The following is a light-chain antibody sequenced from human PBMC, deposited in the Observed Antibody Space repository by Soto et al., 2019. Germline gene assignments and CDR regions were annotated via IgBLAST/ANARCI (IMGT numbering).Light chain of an antibody. J-gene: IGLJ2*01. CDR3: QSYDGSLSGPVV. V-gene: IGLV1-40*01. CDR1: RSNIGAGFD. CDR2: DNN. Sequence: QSVLTQPPSVSRAPGQRVTISCTGTRSNIGAGFDVHWYQQLPGTAPKLLIYDNNNRPSGVPDRFSGSKSGTSASLAITGLQAEDEADYYCQSYDGSLSGPVVFGGGTKLPVL.